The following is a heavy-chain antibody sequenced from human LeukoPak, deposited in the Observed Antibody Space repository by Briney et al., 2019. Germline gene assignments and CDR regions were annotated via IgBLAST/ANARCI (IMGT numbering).Heavy chain of an antibody. CDR2: IIPIFGIA. J-gene: IGHJ4*02. Sequence: SVKVSCKASGGTFSSYAISWVRQAPGQGLEWMGRIIPIFGIANYAQKFQGRVTITADKSTSTAYMELSSLRSEDTAVYYCARGVRGAVADGYYFDYWGQGTLVTVSS. V-gene: IGHV1-69*04. CDR3: ARGVRGAVADGYYFDY. CDR1: GGTFSSYA. D-gene: IGHD6-19*01.